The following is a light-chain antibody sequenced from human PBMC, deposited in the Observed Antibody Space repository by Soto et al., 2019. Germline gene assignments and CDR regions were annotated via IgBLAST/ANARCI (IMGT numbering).Light chain of an antibody. V-gene: IGLV2-11*01. CDR1: SNNY. Sequence: QYALTQPRSVSGSPGQSVTISCTGISNNYVSWYQQHPGKVPKVIVYDVTLRPSGVSDRFSGSRSGNTASLAISGLRAEDEAHYYCCSYSGTYTEVVFGGGTKVTVL. CDR2: DVT. CDR3: CSYSGTYTEVV. J-gene: IGLJ2*01.